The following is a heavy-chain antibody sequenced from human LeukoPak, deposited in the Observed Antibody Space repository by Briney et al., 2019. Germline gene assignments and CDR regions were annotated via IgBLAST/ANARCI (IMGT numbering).Heavy chain of an antibody. J-gene: IGHJ5*02. Sequence: PSETLSLTCTVSGGSISSYYWSWIRQPPGKGLEWIGYIYYSGSTNYNPSLKSRVTISVDTSKNQFSLKLSSVTAADTAVYYCARDRSAMVRGVTNWFDPWGQGTLVTVSS. CDR2: IYYSGST. CDR3: ARDRSAMVRGVTNWFDP. D-gene: IGHD3-10*01. CDR1: GGSISSYY. V-gene: IGHV4-59*01.